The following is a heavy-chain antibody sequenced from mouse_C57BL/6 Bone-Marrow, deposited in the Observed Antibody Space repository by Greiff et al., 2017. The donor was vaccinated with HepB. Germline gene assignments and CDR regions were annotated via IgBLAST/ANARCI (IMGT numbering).Heavy chain of an antibody. J-gene: IGHJ2*01. CDR1: GYTFTNYW. CDR2: IYPGGGYT. CDR3: AKYGSSGYYFDY. D-gene: IGHD1-1*01. V-gene: IGHV1-63*01. Sequence: VKLMESGAELVRPGTSVKMSCKASGYTFTNYWIGWAKQRPGHGLEWIGDIYPGGGYTNYNEKFKGKATLTADKSSSTAYMQFSSLTSEDSAIYYCAKYGSSGYYFDYWGQGTTLTVSS.